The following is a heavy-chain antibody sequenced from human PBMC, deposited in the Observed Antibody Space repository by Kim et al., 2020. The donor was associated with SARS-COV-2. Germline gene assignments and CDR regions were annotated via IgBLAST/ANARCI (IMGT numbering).Heavy chain of an antibody. V-gene: IGHV3-7*01. CDR3: ARDSTIAVAGYYYYYYGMDV. D-gene: IGHD6-19*01. Sequence: GGSLRLSCAASGFTFSSYWMSWVRQAPGKGLEWVANIKQDGSAKYYVDSVKGRFTISRDNAKNSLYLQMNSLRAEDTAVYYCARDSTIAVAGYYYYYYGMDVWGQGTTVTVSS. CDR2: IKQDGSAK. CDR1: GFTFSSYW. J-gene: IGHJ6*02.